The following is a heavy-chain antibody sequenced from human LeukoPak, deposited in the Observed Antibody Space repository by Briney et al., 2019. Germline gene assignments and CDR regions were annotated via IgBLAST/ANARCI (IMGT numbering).Heavy chain of an antibody. J-gene: IGHJ4*02. V-gene: IGHV1-8*01. D-gene: IGHD6-13*01. CDR3: AKVGLGSAAVDY. CDR2: MNPNSGNT. Sequence: GASVKVSCKASGYTFTSYDINWVRQATGQGLEWMGWMNPNSGNTGYAQKFQGRVTMTRNTSISTAYMELSSLRSEDTAVYYCAKVGLGSAAVDYWGQGTLVTVSS. CDR1: GYTFTSYD.